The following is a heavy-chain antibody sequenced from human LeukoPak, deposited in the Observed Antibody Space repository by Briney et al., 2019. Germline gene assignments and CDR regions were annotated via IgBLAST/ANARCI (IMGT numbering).Heavy chain of an antibody. Sequence: SETLSLTCTVSGGSISSYYWSWIRQPPGKGLEWIGEINHSGSTNYNPSLKSRVTISVDTSKNQFSLKLSSVTAADTAVYYCARRRELRFLEWLNNNYYYYYGMDVWGQGTTVTVSS. CDR1: GGSISSYY. CDR2: INHSGST. CDR3: ARRRELRFLEWLNNNYYYYYGMDV. D-gene: IGHD3-3*01. J-gene: IGHJ6*02. V-gene: IGHV4-34*01.